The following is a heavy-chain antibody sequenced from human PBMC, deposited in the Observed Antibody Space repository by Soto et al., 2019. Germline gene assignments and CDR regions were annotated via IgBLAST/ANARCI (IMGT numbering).Heavy chain of an antibody. V-gene: IGHV4-39*01. CDR3: AILVEFYYGSGSYR. CDR1: GRSISSSTYY. J-gene: IGHJ4*01. D-gene: IGHD3-10*01. Sequence: SVTLCLTCTVSGRSISSSTYYWGWIRQPPGKGLEWIGSIYYSGSTYYNPSLKSRVTISVDTSKNQFSLQLSSLTAADTAFYYCAILVEFYYGSGSYRWAQGDLVTLS. CDR2: IYYSGST.